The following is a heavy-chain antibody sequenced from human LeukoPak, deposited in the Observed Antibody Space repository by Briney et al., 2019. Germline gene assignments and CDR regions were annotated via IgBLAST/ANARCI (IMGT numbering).Heavy chain of an antibody. CDR2: FDPEDGET. CDR1: GYTLTELS. D-gene: IGHD2/OR15-2a*01. Sequence: ASVKVSCKVSGYTLTELSMHWVRQAPGKGLEWMGGFDPEDGETIYAQKFQGRVTMTEDTSTDTAYMELSSLRSEDTAVYYCATLLSRPLYFDYWGQGTLVTVSS. J-gene: IGHJ4*02. V-gene: IGHV1-24*01. CDR3: ATLLSRPLYFDY.